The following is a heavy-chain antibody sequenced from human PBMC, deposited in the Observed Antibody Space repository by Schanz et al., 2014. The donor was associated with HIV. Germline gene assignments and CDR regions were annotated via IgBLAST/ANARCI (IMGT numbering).Heavy chain of an antibody. Sequence: EVQLLESGGCLLHPGGSLRLSCAASGFTFNSYAMNALSWVRQAPGRGLEWVSAISGSSITYSADSVKGRFTISRDNSKNTLYLQMNSLRAEDTAVYYCALSRPSGYGGSWYFDLWGRGTLVAVSS. CDR1: GFTFNSYA. CDR2: ISGSSIT. CDR3: ALSRPSGYGGSWYFDL. V-gene: IGHV3-23*01. D-gene: IGHD2-15*01. J-gene: IGHJ2*01.